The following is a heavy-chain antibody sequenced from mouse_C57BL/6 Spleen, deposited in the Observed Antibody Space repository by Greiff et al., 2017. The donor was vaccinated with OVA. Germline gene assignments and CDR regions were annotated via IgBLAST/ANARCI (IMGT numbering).Heavy chain of an antibody. CDR2: INPSTGGT. CDR1: GYSFTGYY. D-gene: IGHD2-12*01. V-gene: IGHV1-42*01. Sequence: VQLQQSGPELVKPGASVKISCKASGYSFTGYYMNWVKQSPEKSLEWIGEINPSTGGTTYNQKFKAKATLTVDKSSSTAYMQLKSLTSEDSAVYYCVRFYDAMDYWGQGTSVTVSS. J-gene: IGHJ4*01. CDR3: VRFYDAMDY.